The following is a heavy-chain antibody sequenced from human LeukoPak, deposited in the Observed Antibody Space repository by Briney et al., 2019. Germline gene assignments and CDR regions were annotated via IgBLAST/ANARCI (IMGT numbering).Heavy chain of an antibody. CDR2: INHSGST. CDR1: GGPFSGYY. CDR3: ARIRSGTYYDFWSGYLDPYNWFDP. V-gene: IGHV4-34*01. D-gene: IGHD3-3*01. Sequence: SETLSLTCAVYGGPFSGYYWSWIRQPPGKGLEWIGEINHSGSTNYNPSLKSRVTISVDTSKNQFSLKLSSVTAADTAVYYCARIRSGTYYDFWSGYLDPYNWFDPWGQGTLVTVSS. J-gene: IGHJ5*02.